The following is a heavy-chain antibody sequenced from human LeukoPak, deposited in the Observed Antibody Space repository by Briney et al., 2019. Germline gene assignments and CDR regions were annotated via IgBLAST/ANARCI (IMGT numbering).Heavy chain of an antibody. D-gene: IGHD1-26*01. Sequence: GGSLRLSCAASGFTFTVFGMNWVRQAPGKGLEWVSYIDARSGIVYYADSVQGRFTISRDDAKDSVFLQMNSLRVDDTAVYYCASHGREILHYFDYWGQGTLVTVSS. CDR2: IDARSGIV. CDR3: ASHGREILHYFDY. J-gene: IGHJ4*02. CDR1: GFTFTVFG. V-gene: IGHV3-48*01.